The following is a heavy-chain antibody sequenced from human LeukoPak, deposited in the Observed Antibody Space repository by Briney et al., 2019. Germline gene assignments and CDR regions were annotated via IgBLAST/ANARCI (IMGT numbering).Heavy chain of an antibody. CDR1: RFTFSSYA. J-gene: IGHJ4*02. D-gene: IGHD6-19*01. V-gene: IGHV3-23*01. CDR2: ISGSGGST. CDR3: AKDLISSGYSYYFDS. Sequence: GGSLRLSCAASRFTFSSYAMNWVRQAPGKGLELVSVISGSGGSTYYADSVRGRFTISRDNSKNTVYLQMSSLRAEDTALYYCAKDLISSGYSYYFDSWGQGTLVTVPS.